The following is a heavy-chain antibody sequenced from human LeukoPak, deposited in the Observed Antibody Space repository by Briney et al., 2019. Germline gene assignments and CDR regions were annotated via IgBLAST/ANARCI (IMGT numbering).Heavy chain of an antibody. CDR1: GGSISSGGYY. J-gene: IGHJ4*02. CDR3: ARYTYYYDSSGPSYYFDY. D-gene: IGHD3-22*01. CDR2: IYYSGST. V-gene: IGHV4-31*03. Sequence: SETLSLTCTVSGGSISSGGYYWSWIRQHPGKGLEWTGYIYYSGSTYYNPSLKSRVTISVDTSKNQFSLKLSSVTAADTAVYYCARYTYYYDSSGPSYYFDYWGQGTLVTVSS.